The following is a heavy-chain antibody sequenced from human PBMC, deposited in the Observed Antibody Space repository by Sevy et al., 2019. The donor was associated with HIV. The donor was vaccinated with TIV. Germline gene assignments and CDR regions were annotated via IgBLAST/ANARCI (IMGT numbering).Heavy chain of an antibody. CDR2: IRNKADSYPQ. Sequence: GGSLRLSCAASGFTFSDHYMEGVRQAPGKGLEWVGRIRNKADSYPQKYAASVKGRFTISRDDSKNSLYLLMNSLKTEDTAVYYCATHAGIAAAGRVFDYWGQGTLVTVSS. J-gene: IGHJ4*02. V-gene: IGHV3-72*01. CDR1: GFTFSDHY. D-gene: IGHD6-13*01. CDR3: ATHAGIAAAGRVFDY.